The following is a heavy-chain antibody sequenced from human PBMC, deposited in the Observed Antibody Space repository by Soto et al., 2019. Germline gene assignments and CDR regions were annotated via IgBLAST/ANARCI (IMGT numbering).Heavy chain of an antibody. CDR1: GFTFSSHE. CDR2: ISGSGSTI. J-gene: IGHJ1*01. CDR3: ARGGVY. D-gene: IGHD2-8*01. V-gene: IGHV3-48*03. Sequence: GGSLRLSCEATGFTFSSHEMNWIRQTPGKRLEWIAKISGSGSTINYADSVKGRFTISRDNVQGTLHLQMDSLRVEDTGVYYCARGGVYWGRGTLVTVSS.